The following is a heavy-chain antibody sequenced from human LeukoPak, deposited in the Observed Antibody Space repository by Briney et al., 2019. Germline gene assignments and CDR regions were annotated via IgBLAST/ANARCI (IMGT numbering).Heavy chain of an antibody. CDR1: GYTFTGYY. Sequence: RASVKVSCKASGYTFTGYYIHWVRQAPGQGLEWMGWINPNSGGTNYAQNFQGRVTMTRDTSISTAYMELSRLISDDTAVYYCASFGWEGTFDIWGQGTMVTVSS. D-gene: IGHD1-26*01. CDR3: ASFGWEGTFDI. CDR2: INPNSGGT. V-gene: IGHV1-2*02. J-gene: IGHJ3*02.